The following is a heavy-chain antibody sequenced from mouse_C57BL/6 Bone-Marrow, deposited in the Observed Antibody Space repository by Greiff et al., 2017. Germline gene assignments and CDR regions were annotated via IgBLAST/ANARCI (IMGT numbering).Heavy chain of an antibody. CDR2: MYPRSGNT. D-gene: IGHD1-1*01. CDR1: GYTFPSYW. V-gene: IGHV1-64*01. Sequence: VQLQQPGAELVKPGASVKLSCKASGYTFPSYWMHWVKQRPGQGLEWIGEMYPRSGNTYYNEKFKGKATLTADKSSSTAYMELRSLTSEDSAVYFCANYYGSSYWYFDVWGTGTTVTVSS. J-gene: IGHJ1*03. CDR3: ANYYGSSYWYFDV.